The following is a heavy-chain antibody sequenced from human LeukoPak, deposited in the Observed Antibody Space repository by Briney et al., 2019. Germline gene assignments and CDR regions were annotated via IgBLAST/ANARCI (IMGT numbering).Heavy chain of an antibody. D-gene: IGHD6-19*01. J-gene: IGHJ4*02. CDR2: IYYSGST. CDR3: AGGPVAGTGDY. V-gene: IGHV4-59*01. CDR1: GDSISSYY. Sequence: PSETLSLTCIVSGDSISSYYWSWIRQPPGKGLEWIGRIYYSGSTIYNPSLKSRVTISVDTSKNQFSLKLSSVTAADTAVYYCAGGPVAGTGDYWGQGTLVTVSS.